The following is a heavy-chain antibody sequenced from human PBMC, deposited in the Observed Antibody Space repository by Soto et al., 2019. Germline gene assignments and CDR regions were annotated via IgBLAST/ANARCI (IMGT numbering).Heavy chain of an antibody. CDR2: INHSGST. Sequence: SETLSLTCSVSGGTINSGYYWSWIRQPPGKGLEWIGEINHSGSTNYNPSLKSRVTISVDTSKNQFSLKLSSVTAADTAVYYCARGRGGYDPYFDYWGQGTLVTVSS. CDR3: ARGRGGYDPYFDY. J-gene: IGHJ4*02. CDR1: GGTINSGYY. D-gene: IGHD5-12*01. V-gene: IGHV4-34*01.